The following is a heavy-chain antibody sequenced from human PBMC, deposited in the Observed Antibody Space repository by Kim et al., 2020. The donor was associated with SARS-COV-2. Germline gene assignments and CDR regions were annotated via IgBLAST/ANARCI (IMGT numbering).Heavy chain of an antibody. CDR1: GFTVSSNY. J-gene: IGHJ3*02. CDR2: IYSGGST. D-gene: IGHD3-10*01. V-gene: IGHV3-53*01. Sequence: GGSLRLSCAASGFTVSSNYTSWVRQAPGKGLEWVSVIYSGGSTYYADSVKGRFTISRDNSKNTLYLQMNSLRAEDTAVYYCAREGIGLLWCGDSEFDIWGQGTMVTVSS. CDR3: AREGIGLLWCGDSEFDI.